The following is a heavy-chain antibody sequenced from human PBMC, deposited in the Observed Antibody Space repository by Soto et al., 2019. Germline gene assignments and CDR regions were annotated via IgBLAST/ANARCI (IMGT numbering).Heavy chain of an antibody. Sequence: PGGSLRLSCAASGFTFDDYAMHWVRPAPGKGLEWVSGISWNSGSIGYADSVKGRFTISRDNAKNSLSLQMNSLRAEDTALYYCAKEKGFGGVRKGMDVWGQGTTVTVSS. CDR3: AKEKGFGGVRKGMDV. V-gene: IGHV3-9*01. CDR1: GFTFDDYA. CDR2: ISWNSGSI. J-gene: IGHJ6*02. D-gene: IGHD3-16*01.